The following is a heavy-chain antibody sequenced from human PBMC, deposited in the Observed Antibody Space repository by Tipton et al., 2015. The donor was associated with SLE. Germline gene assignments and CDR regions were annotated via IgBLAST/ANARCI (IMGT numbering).Heavy chain of an antibody. CDR2: ISYTGST. D-gene: IGHD6-19*01. Sequence: TLSLTCTVSGGSMSSYYWSWMRQPPGKALEWIGYISYTGSTSYNPSLKSRVTISIDTSKNQFSLQLSSVTAADTAVYYCARDTSLSGHDYWGQGTLVTVSS. V-gene: IGHV4-59*12. J-gene: IGHJ4*02. CDR3: ARDTSLSGHDY. CDR1: GGSMSSYY.